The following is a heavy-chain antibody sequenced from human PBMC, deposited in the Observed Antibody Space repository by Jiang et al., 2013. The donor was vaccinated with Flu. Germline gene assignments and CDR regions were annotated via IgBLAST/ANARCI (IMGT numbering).Heavy chain of an antibody. CDR1: GYIFTGYY. CDR3: ARIIRHASGFDY. D-gene: IGHD3-10*01. Sequence: SGAEVKKPGASVKVSCKASGYIFTGYYIHWVRQAPGQGLEWMGWINPDTGNTNYLQKFRGRVTMARDTSISTAYMDLSSLGLDDTAVYYCARIIRHASGFDYWGQGTLVTVSS. V-gene: IGHV1-2*02. J-gene: IGHJ4*02. CDR2: INPDTGNT.